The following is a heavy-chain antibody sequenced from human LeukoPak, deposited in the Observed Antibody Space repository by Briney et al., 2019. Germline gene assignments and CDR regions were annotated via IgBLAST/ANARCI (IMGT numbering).Heavy chain of an antibody. CDR1: GGSISSYY. CDR2: IYSSGST. CDR3: ARVVGATKGFDY. V-gene: IGHV4-59*01. Sequence: SETLSLTCTVSGGSISSYYWTWIRQPPGKGLEWIAYIYSSGSTSYNPALKSRVTISVDTSKNQFSLRLSSVTAADTAVYFCARVVGATKGFDYWGQGTLVTVSS. D-gene: IGHD1-26*01. J-gene: IGHJ4*02.